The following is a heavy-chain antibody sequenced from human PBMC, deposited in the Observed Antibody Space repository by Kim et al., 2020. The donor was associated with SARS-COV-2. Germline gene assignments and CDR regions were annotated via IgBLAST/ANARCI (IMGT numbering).Heavy chain of an antibody. CDR1: GFTFSYYW. CDR3: ARAVVEYDFWCGCYHYYYDMDV. V-gene: IGHV3-7*01. Sequence: GGSLRLSCAASGFTFSYYWMSWVRQAPGKGLEWVANIKQDGSEKYYVDSVKGRFTISRDNAKNSLYLQMNSLRAEDTAVYYCARAVVEYDFWCGCYHYYYDMDVWGKGTGVTVSS. J-gene: IGHJ6*03. CDR2: IKQDGSEK. D-gene: IGHD3-3*01.